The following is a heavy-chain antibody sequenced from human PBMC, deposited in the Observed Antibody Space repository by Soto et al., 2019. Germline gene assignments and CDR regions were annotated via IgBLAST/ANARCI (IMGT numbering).Heavy chain of an antibody. CDR1: AYIFTDYY. D-gene: IGHD6-13*01. V-gene: IGHV1-2*02. CDR2: INPNNDDT. J-gene: IGHJ4*01. CDR3: ARDSAAGAGIGWDY. Sequence: GASVKVSCKASAYIFTDYYIHWVRQAPGQGLEWMGWINPNNDDTRYAQKFRGRVTVTMDTSISTAYMDLTRLTSDDTAVYYCARDSAAGAGIGWDYWGQGTLVIVSS.